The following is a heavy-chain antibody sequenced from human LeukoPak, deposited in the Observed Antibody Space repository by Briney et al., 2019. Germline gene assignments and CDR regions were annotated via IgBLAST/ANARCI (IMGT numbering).Heavy chain of an antibody. J-gene: IGHJ4*02. D-gene: IGHD5-18*01. CDR1: GFTFSSYG. CDR2: IRYDGTNK. CDR3: ARGGGYSYGSFDY. V-gene: IGHV3-30*02. Sequence: PGGSLRLSCAASGFTFSSYGMRWVRQAPGKGLEWVAFIRYDGTNKYYADSVKGRFTISRDNAKNTLYLQMNSLRAEDTAVYYCARGGGYSYGSFDYWGQGTLVTVSS.